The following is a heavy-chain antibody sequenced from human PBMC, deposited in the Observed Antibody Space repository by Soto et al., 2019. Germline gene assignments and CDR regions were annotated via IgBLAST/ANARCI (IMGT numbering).Heavy chain of an antibody. Sequence: SGPTLVNPTQTLTLTCTFSGFSLSSSGMTVGWIRQPPGKALEWLALIYWNDDKRYSPSLKTRLAITKDTSKNQVVLTMTNMDPVDTATSYCENSSDFRSGYYPGFDYWGQGTLVTVSS. V-gene: IGHV2-5*01. CDR3: ENSSDFRSGYYPGFDY. D-gene: IGHD3-3*01. CDR2: IYWNDDK. CDR1: GFSLSSSGMT. J-gene: IGHJ4*02.